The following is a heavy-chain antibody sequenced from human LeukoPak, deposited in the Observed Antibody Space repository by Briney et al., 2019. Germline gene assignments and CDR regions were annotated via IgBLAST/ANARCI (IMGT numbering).Heavy chain of an antibody. Sequence: PSETLSLTCAVYGGSFSGYYWSWIRQPLGKGLEWIGEINHSGSTNYNPSLKSRVTISVDTSKNQFSLKLSSVTAADTAVYYCARRAPIVVPAANGWFDPWGQGTLVTVSS. V-gene: IGHV4-34*01. CDR1: GGSFSGYY. D-gene: IGHD2-2*01. CDR3: ARRAPIVVPAANGWFDP. J-gene: IGHJ5*02. CDR2: INHSGST.